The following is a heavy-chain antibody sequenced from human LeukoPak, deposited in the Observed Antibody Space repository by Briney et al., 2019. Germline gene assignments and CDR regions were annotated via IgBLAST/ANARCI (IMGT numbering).Heavy chain of an antibody. CDR2: INHSGST. Sequence: SETLSLTCAVYGGSFSGYYWSWIRQPPGKGLEWIGEINHSGSTNYNPSLKSRVTISVDTSKNQFSLKLSSVTAADTAVYYCARGRPGEQHIVVVPAIQYNWFDPWGQGTLVTVSS. D-gene: IGHD2-21*02. CDR3: ARGRPGEQHIVVVPAIQYNWFDP. CDR1: GGSFSGYY. J-gene: IGHJ5*02. V-gene: IGHV4-34*01.